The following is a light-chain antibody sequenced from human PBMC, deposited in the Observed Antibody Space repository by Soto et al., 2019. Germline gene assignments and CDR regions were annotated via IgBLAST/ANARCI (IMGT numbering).Light chain of an antibody. Sequence: EVVLTQSPGTLSLSPGERATLSCRARQSVSNNYFAWYQQKPGQAPRLLIFGSSDRATGIPDRFSGSGSGTDLTLTISRLEPEDFAVYYCQPYGSSPPYTFGQGTKLEIK. J-gene: IGKJ2*01. V-gene: IGKV3-20*01. CDR3: QPYGSSPPYT. CDR2: GSS. CDR1: QSVSNNY.